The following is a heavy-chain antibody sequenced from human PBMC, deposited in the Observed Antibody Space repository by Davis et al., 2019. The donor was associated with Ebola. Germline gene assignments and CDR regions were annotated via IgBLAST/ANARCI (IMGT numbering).Heavy chain of an antibody. V-gene: IGHV1-69*13. Sequence: SVKVSCKASGGTFSSYAISWVRQAPGQGLEWMGGIIPIFGTANYAQKFQGRVTITADESTSTAYMELSSLRSEDTAVYYCARWRMITFGGVIAQNYYYGMDVWGQGTTVTVSS. J-gene: IGHJ6*02. CDR2: IIPIFGTA. D-gene: IGHD3-16*02. CDR3: ARWRMITFGGVIAQNYYYGMDV. CDR1: GGTFSSYA.